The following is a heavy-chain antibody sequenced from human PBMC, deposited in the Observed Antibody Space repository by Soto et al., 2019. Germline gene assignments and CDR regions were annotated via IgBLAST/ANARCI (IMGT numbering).Heavy chain of an antibody. Sequence: ESLTISCKGSGYSFTSYWIGLVRQMPGKGLEWMGIIYPGDSDTRYSPSFQGQVTISADKSISTAYLQWSSLKASDTAMYYCARPNSSSWRDAFDIWGQGTMVTVSS. CDR1: GYSFTSYW. D-gene: IGHD6-13*01. CDR3: ARPNSSSWRDAFDI. J-gene: IGHJ3*02. V-gene: IGHV5-51*01. CDR2: IYPGDSDT.